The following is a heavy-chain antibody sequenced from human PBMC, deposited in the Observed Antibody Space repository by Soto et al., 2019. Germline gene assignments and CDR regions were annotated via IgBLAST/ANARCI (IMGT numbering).Heavy chain of an antibody. CDR3: TTYGRTDF. J-gene: IGHJ4*02. CDR2: ITSQPDGETT. CDR1: GLPFSKVW. D-gene: IGHD3-10*01. Sequence: PGGSLRLSCVVSGLPFSKVWMGWVRQAPGKGLEWLGRITSQPDGETTDYAAPVKGGSTISRDDSKNTLYLQMSRLKTEDTAVYYCTTYGRTDFWGQGTLVTVSS. V-gene: IGHV3-15*01.